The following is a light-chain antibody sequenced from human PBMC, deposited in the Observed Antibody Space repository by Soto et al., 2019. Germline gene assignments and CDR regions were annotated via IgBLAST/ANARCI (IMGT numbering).Light chain of an antibody. CDR1: NIGSKN. CDR3: QVWDRRGV. CDR2: RDS. Sequence: SYELTQPLSVSVALGQTARITCGGNNIGSKNVHWYQQKPGQAPVLVIYRDSNRPSGIPERFSGSNSGNTATLTISRAQAGDEADYYCQVWDRRGVFGTGTKVTVL. J-gene: IGLJ1*01. V-gene: IGLV3-9*01.